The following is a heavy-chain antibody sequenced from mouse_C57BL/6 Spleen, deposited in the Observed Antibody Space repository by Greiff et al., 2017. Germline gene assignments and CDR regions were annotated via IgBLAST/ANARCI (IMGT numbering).Heavy chain of an antibody. CDR2: ISYDGSN. J-gene: IGHJ4*01. CDR3: AREDLDYAMDY. V-gene: IGHV3-6*01. Sequence: EVKLEESGPGLVKPSQSLSLTCSVTGYSITSGYYWNWIRQFPGNKLEWMGYISYDGSNNYNPSLKNRISITRDTSKNQFFLKLNSVTTEDTATYYCAREDLDYAMDYWGQGTSVTVSS. CDR1: GYSITSGYY.